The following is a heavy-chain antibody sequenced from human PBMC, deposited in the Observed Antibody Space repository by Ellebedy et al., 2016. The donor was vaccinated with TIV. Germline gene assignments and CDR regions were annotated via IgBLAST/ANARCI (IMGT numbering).Heavy chain of an antibody. CDR2: ISAYNGNT. CDR3: ARDRVAGTSRVNWFDP. V-gene: IGHV1-18*01. D-gene: IGHD6-19*01. J-gene: IGHJ5*02. Sequence: AASVKVSCKSSGYTFIDYGVTWARQAPGQGLEWMGWISAYNGNTNYAQKLQGRVTITRDTSASTAYMELSSLRSEDTAVYYCARDRVAGTSRVNWFDPWGQGTLVTVSS. CDR1: GYTFIDYG.